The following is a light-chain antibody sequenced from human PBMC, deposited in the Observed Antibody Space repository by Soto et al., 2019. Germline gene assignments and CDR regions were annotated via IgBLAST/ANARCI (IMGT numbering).Light chain of an antibody. J-gene: IGKJ1*01. V-gene: IGKV1-5*03. CDR3: QQYNSYPWT. CDR2: KAS. Sequence: DIQMTQSPSTLSASVGDRVTITCRASQSISSWLAWYQQKPGKAPKLLIYKASSLESGVPSRFSGSGSGTEFTLTISRLQPDDFATSYCQQYNSYPWTFGQGTKVEIK. CDR1: QSISSW.